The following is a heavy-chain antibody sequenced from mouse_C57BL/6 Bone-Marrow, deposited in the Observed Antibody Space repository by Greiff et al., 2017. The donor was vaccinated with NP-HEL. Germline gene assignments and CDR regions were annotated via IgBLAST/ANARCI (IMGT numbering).Heavy chain of an antibody. CDR2: ISGGGGHT. CDR1: GFTFSSYT. J-gene: IGHJ1*03. Sequence: EVQLVESGGGLVKPGGSLKLSCAASGFTFSSYTMSWVRQTPEKRLEWVATISGGGGHTYYPDSVKGRFPISRDNAKNTLYLQMSSLRSEDTALYYCARYYYGNWYFDVWGTGTTVTVSS. V-gene: IGHV5-9*01. D-gene: IGHD1-1*01. CDR3: ARYYYGNWYFDV.